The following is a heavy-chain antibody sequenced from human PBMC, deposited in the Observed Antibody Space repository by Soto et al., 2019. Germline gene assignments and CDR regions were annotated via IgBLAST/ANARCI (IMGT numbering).Heavy chain of an antibody. CDR2: IYHGDSDT. J-gene: IGHJ6*01. V-gene: IGHV5-51*01. D-gene: IGHD5-18*01. CDR1: GYSFTSYW. CDR3: ARSIVFSYGYVGHYYYYYGVDV. Sequence: GESLKISCKGSGYSFTSYWIGWVRQMPGKGLEWMGIIYHGDSDTRYSPSFQGQVTISADKSISTAYRQWSSLKASDTAMYYCARSIVFSYGYVGHYYYYYGVDVWGQGTTVTVSS.